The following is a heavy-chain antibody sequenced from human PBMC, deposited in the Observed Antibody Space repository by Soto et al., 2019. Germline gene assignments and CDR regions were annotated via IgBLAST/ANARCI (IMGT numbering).Heavy chain of an antibody. D-gene: IGHD5-18*01. V-gene: IGHV4-59*01. J-gene: IGHJ6*02. Sequence: SETLSLTCSVSGGSISSSYWSWIRQPPGKGLEWIGYISYSGSTTYNPSLKSRITLSVDTSKNQFSLRVSSVTAADTAVYYCARGHRAMEYYYYYGMDVWGQGTTVTVSS. CDR1: GGSISSSY. CDR2: ISYSGST. CDR3: ARGHRAMEYYYYYGMDV.